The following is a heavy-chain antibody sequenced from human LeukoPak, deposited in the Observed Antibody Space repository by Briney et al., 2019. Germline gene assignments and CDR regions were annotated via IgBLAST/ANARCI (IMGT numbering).Heavy chain of an antibody. CDR3: ARAERKYGSGSYLAFDI. CDR2: IYYSGST. D-gene: IGHD3-10*01. V-gene: IGHV4-30-4*08. CDR1: GGPISSGDYY. J-gene: IGHJ3*02. Sequence: PSETLSLTCTVSGGPISSGDYYWSWIRQPPGKGLEWIGYIYYSGSTYYNPSLKSRVIISVDTSKNQFSLKLSSVTAADTAVYYCARAERKYGSGSYLAFDIWGQGTMVTVSS.